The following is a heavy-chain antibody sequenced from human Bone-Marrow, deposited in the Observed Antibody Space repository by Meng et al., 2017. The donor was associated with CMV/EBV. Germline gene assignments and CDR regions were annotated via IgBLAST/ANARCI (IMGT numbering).Heavy chain of an antibody. J-gene: IGHJ4*02. Sequence: GGSLRLSCAASGFTFSSYAMSWVRQAPGKGLEWVSAISGSGGSTYYADSVKGRFTISRDNSKTTLYLQMNSLRAEDTAVYYCARSMYYYDSSGPYDYWGQGPRVTGSS. CDR1: GFTFSSYA. V-gene: IGHV3-23*01. D-gene: IGHD3-22*01. CDR3: ARSMYYYDSSGPYDY. CDR2: ISGSGGST.